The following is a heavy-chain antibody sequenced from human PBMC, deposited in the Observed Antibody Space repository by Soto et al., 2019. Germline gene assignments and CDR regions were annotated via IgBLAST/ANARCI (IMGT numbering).Heavy chain of an antibody. V-gene: IGHV3-66*01. D-gene: IGHD3-16*01. CDR2: IYRGGST. J-gene: IGHJ4*02. Sequence: RQAPGKGLEWVSVIYRGGSTYYADSVKGRFTISRDNSKNTLYLQMNSLRAEDTAVYYCARANGGDYVDYWGQGTLVTVSS. CDR3: ARANGGDYVDY.